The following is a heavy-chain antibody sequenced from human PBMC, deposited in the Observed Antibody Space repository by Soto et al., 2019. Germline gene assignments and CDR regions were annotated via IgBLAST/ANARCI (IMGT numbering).Heavy chain of an antibody. J-gene: IGHJ5*02. CDR2: IYYSGST. D-gene: IGHD3-22*01. Sequence: SETLSLTCTVSGGSISSGGYYWSWIRQHPGKGLEWIGYIYYSGSTYYNPSLKSRVTISVDTSKNQFSLKLSSVTAADTAVYYCASETLYYYDSSGYSGNWFDPWGQGTLVTVSS. CDR1: GGSISSGGYY. CDR3: ASETLYYYDSSGYSGNWFDP. V-gene: IGHV4-31*03.